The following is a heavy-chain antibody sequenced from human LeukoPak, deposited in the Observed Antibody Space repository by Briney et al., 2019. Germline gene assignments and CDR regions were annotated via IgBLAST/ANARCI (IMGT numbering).Heavy chain of an antibody. D-gene: IGHD5-18*01. CDR1: GGSISNYY. CDR3: AREMGYSYGYWHFDV. J-gene: IGHJ2*01. CDR2: IYITGST. V-gene: IGHV4-4*07. Sequence: PSETLSLTCTVSGGSISNYYWSWIRQPAGKGLEWIGRIYITGSTNYSPSLKSRVTMSVDTSQNQFSLKLRSVTAADTAVYYCAREMGYSYGYWHFDVWGRGTLVTVSS.